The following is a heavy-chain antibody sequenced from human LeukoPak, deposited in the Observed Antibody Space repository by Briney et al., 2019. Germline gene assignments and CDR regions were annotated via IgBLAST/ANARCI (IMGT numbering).Heavy chain of an antibody. CDR3: ARGALGPRLQH. J-gene: IGHJ1*01. V-gene: IGHV4-34*01. CDR1: GFTVSTNY. Sequence: GSLRLSCAASGFTVSTNYMSWVRQPPGKGLEWIGEINHSGSTNYNPSLKSRVTISVDTSKNQMSLKLSSVTAADTAVYYCARGALGPRLQHWGQGTLVTVSA. D-gene: IGHD3-16*01. CDR2: INHSGST.